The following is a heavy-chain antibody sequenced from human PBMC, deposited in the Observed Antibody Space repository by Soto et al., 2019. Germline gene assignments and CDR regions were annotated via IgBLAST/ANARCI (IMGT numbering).Heavy chain of an antibody. CDR1: GFTLSSYW. CDR3: ARQLPTAIRGGYYYSYGMDV. V-gene: IGHV3-74*01. J-gene: IGHJ6*02. D-gene: IGHD2-2*02. Sequence: EVPLVESGGGLVQPGGSLRLSCAASGFTLSSYWMYWVRQAPGKGLVWVSRMYSAGSDTSYADSVKGRFTISRDNAKNTLYLQMNSLRAEDTAVYYCARQLPTAIRGGYYYSYGMDVWGQGTTVTVSS. CDR2: MYSAGSDT.